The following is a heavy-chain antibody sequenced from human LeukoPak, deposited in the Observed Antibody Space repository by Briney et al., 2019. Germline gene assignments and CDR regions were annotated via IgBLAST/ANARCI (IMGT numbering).Heavy chain of an antibody. D-gene: IGHD3-10*01. CDR2: IRSKAYGGTT. CDR1: GFTFGDYA. J-gene: IGHJ4*02. CDR3: TRDQRFYGSGSYYEAYYFDY. V-gene: IGHV3-49*03. Sequence: GGSLRLSCTVSGFTFGDYAMSWFRQAPGKGLEWVGFIRSKAYGGTTEYAASVKGRFTISRDDSKSIAYLQMNSLKTEDTAVYYCTRDQRFYGSGSYYEAYYFDYWGQGTLVTVSS.